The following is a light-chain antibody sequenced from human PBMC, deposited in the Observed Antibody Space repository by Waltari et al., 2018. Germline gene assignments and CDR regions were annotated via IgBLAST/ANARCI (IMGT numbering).Light chain of an antibody. CDR1: SRDIGGYVY. J-gene: IGLJ3*02. Sequence: QSALTQPASVSGSPGQSITISCTGTSRDIGGYVYVSWYQQYPGKAPNLLIYDVIFRPSGVSIRFSGSKSGNTASLTISGLQAEDEANYYCCSYTSASTLGVFGGGTKLTVL. CDR2: DVI. V-gene: IGLV2-14*03. CDR3: CSYTSASTLGV.